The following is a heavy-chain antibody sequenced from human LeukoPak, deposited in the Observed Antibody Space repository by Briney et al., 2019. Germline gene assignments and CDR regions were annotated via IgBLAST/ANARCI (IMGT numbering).Heavy chain of an antibody. CDR1: GGSISSGSYY. D-gene: IGHD4-11*01. Sequence: SQTLSLTCTVSGGSISSGSYYWSWIRQPAGKGLEWIGRIYTSGSTNYNPSLKSRVTISVDTSKNQFSLKLSSVTAADTAVYYCAREQENSNYDYWGQGTLVTVSS. J-gene: IGHJ4*02. CDR2: IYTSGST. CDR3: AREQENSNYDY. V-gene: IGHV4-61*02.